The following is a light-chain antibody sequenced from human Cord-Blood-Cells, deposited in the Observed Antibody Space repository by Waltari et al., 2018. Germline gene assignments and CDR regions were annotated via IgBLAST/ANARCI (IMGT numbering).Light chain of an antibody. V-gene: IGLV2-14*01. CDR1: SSDVRGYNY. J-gene: IGLJ1*01. Sequence: QSALTQPASVSGSPGQSITISCTGTSSDVRGYNYVSWYQQHPGKAPNLMIYDVSNRPSGVSNRFSGSKSGNTASLPISGLQAEDEADYYCSSYTSSSTYVFGTGTKVTVL. CDR3: SSYTSSSTYV. CDR2: DVS.